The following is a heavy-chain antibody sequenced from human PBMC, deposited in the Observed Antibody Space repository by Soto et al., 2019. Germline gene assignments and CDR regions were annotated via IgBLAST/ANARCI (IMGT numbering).Heavy chain of an antibody. CDR3: ARDQLYSSSWSDY. CDR1: GFTLSIYG. J-gene: IGHJ4*02. D-gene: IGHD6-13*01. Sequence: PGGSLRLSCAASGFTLSIYGMHWFRQAPGKGLEWVAVIWYDGSNKYYADSVKGRFTISRDNSKNTLYLQMNSLRAEDTAVYYCARDQLYSSSWSDYWGQGTLVTVSS. V-gene: IGHV3-33*01. CDR2: IWYDGSNK.